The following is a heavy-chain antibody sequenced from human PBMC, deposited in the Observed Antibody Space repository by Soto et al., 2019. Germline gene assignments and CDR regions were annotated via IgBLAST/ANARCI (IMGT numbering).Heavy chain of an antibody. V-gene: IGHV3-53*01. CDR2: IYSGGST. CDR1: GLSVTANY. J-gene: IGHJ4*02. CDR3: HGYGY. D-gene: IGHD5-12*01. Sequence: EVQVVESGGGLIQPGGSRRLSFEVSGLSVTANYMSWVRQAPGKGLEWVSVIYSGGSTYYIDSVKGRFSISRDISKNTLYLQMNSLRAEDTAVYYCHGYGYWGQGTLVTVSS.